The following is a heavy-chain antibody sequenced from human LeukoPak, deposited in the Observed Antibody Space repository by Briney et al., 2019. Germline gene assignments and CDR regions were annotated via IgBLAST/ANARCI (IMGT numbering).Heavy chain of an antibody. Sequence: SGGSLRLSCAASGFTCSSYSMNWVRQAPGKGLEWVSSITSSSSYIYYADSVKGRFTISRDNAKNSLYLQMNSLRAEDTAVYYCAREMLAAVAAQSWGQGTLVTVSS. CDR2: ITSSSSYI. J-gene: IGHJ5*02. CDR3: AREMLAAVAAQS. V-gene: IGHV3-21*01. D-gene: IGHD6-19*01. CDR1: GFTCSSYS.